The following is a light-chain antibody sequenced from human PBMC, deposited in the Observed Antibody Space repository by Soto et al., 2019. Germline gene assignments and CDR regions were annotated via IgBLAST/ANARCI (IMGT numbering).Light chain of an antibody. V-gene: IGKV3D-11*01. CDR2: LTS. Sequence: EIVLTQSPATLSSFPGDRVTLSCRSSQGVNTRLAWYQHRPGQAPRLLIYLTSNRAAGIPARFSGSGSGTDFTLTISSLGPEDFAVYYCQERSNWPSLSFGGGTKVDI. CDR1: QGVNTR. CDR3: QERSNWPSLS. J-gene: IGKJ4*01.